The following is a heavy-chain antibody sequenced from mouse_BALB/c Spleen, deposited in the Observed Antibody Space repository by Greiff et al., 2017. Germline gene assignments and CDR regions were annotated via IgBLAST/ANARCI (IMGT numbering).Heavy chain of an antibody. CDR2: ISYSGST. D-gene: IGHD6-1*01. V-gene: IGHV3-2*02. CDR1: GYSITSDYA. CDR3: ARGQGFDYAMDY. Sequence: DVKLQESGPGLVKPSQSLSLTCTVTGYSITSDYAWNWIRQFPGNKLEWMGYISYSGSTSYNPSLKSRISITRDTSKNQFFLQLNSVTTEDTATYYCARGQGFDYAMDYWGQGTSVTVSS. J-gene: IGHJ4*01.